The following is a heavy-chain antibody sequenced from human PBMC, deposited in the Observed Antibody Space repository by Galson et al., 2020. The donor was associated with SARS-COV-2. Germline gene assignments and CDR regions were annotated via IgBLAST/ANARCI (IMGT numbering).Heavy chain of an antibody. V-gene: IGHV3-30*04. CDR2: ISYEENK. Sequence: GGSLRLSCAASGFTFINYAMHWVRQAPGKGLEWVAIISYEENKHYADSVKGRFTISRDTSKNTLYLHMNSLRGDDTAVYFCARETVDYTSSYFDYWGQGTLVTVSS. J-gene: IGHJ4*02. CDR1: GFTFINYA. D-gene: IGHD2-2*01. CDR3: ARETVDYTSSYFDY.